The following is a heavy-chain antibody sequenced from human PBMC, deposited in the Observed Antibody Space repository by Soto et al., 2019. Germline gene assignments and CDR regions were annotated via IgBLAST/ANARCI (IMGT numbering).Heavy chain of an antibody. Sequence: QVQLVESGGGVVQPGRSLRLSCAASGFTFSSYGMHWVRQAPGKGLEWVAVIWYDGSNKYYADSVKGRFTISRDNSKNPLYLRINSLRAEDTAVYYCARDSCSRRRGVSCYNFDYWGQGTLVTVPS. CDR1: GFTFSSYG. J-gene: IGHJ4*02. V-gene: IGHV3-33*01. D-gene: IGHD2-15*01. CDR2: IWYDGSNK. CDR3: ARDSCSRRRGVSCYNFDY.